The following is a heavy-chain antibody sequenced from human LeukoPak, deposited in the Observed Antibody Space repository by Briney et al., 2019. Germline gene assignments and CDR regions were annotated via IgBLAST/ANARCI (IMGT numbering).Heavy chain of an antibody. J-gene: IGHJ4*02. V-gene: IGHV3-48*03. CDR2: ISSSDSTI. D-gene: IGHD3-22*01. CDR1: GFTFSAYE. Sequence: GGSLRLSCAASGFTFSAYEMNWVRQAPGKGLEWVSYISSSDSTIYYADSVKGRFTISRDNAKNSLYLQMNSLRAEDTAVYYCAREMDYFDSRPIDYWGQGTLVTVSS. CDR3: AREMDYFDSRPIDY.